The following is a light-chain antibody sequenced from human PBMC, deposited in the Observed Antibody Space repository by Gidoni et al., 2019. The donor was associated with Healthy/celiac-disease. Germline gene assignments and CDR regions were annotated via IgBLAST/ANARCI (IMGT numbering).Light chain of an antibody. V-gene: IGKV1-5*03. CDR3: QQYNSYPWT. CDR1: QSISNW. J-gene: IGKJ1*01. Sequence: DILMPQSPSTLSASVGDRVTITCRASQSISNWLAWYQQKPGKAPKLLIYKASSLESGVPSRFSGSGSGTEFTLTISSLQPDDFATYYCQQYNSYPWTFGQGTKVEIK. CDR2: KAS.